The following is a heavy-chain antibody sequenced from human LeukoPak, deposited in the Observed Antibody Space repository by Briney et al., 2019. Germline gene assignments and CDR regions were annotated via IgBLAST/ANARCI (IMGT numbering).Heavy chain of an antibody. J-gene: IGHJ3*02. D-gene: IGHD5-24*01. CDR1: GFTFSSYS. CDR3: ARTGDGYNLNAFDI. CDR2: ISSSSSYI. Sequence: GGSLRLSCAASGFTFSSYSMNLVRQAPGKGLEWVSSISSSSSYIYYADSVKGRFTISRDNAKNSLYLQMNSLRAEDTAVYYCARTGDGYNLNAFDIWGQGTMVTVSS. V-gene: IGHV3-21*01.